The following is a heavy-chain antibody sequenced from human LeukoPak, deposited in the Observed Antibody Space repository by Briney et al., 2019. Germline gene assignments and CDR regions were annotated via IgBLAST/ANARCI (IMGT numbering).Heavy chain of an antibody. Sequence: SKTLSLTCTVSGDSFSYFYWSWIRQPPGKGLEWIGYIYYSGSTNYNPSLKSRVTISVDTSKNQFSLKLSSVTAADTAVYYCARGRAAADDAFDIWGQGTMVTVSS. D-gene: IGHD6-25*01. J-gene: IGHJ3*02. CDR1: GDSFSYFY. V-gene: IGHV4-59*01. CDR3: ARGRAAADDAFDI. CDR2: IYYSGST.